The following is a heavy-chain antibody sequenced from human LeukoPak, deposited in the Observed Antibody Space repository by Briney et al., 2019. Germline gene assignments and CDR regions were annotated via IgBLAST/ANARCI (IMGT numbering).Heavy chain of an antibody. D-gene: IGHD6-19*01. CDR2: IYNTGST. J-gene: IGHJ5*02. CDR1: GYSISSGYY. CDR3: ARGGWYAIS. Sequence: SETLSLTCTVSGYSISSGYYWGWIRQPPGKGLEWIGYIYNTGSTNYNPSLQSRVTISVDTSKNQLSLKLSSLTAADTAVYYCARGGWYAISWGQGTLVTVSS. V-gene: IGHV4-61*01.